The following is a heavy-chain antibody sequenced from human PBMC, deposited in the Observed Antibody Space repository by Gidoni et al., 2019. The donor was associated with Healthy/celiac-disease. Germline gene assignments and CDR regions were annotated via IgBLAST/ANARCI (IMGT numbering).Heavy chain of an antibody. CDR1: GGSCSGYY. J-gene: IGHJ4*02. CDR3: ARGTGRRIDY. V-gene: IGHV4-34*01. D-gene: IGHD3-10*01. CDR2: INHGGST. Sequence: QVQLQQWGAGLLKPSETLSLTCAVYGGSCSGYYWSWIRKPPGTGMEWIGEINHGGSTNYNPSRKRRVTISVDTSKNQFSLKLSSVTAADTAVYYCARGTGRRIDYWGQGTLVTVSS.